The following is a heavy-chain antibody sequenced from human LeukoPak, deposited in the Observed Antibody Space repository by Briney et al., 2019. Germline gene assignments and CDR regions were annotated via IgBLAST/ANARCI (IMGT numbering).Heavy chain of an antibody. Sequence: SETLSLTCTVSGGSISSYYWTWIRQPAGKGLEWIGRIYASGSTNYNPSLKSRVTMSVDASKNQFSLKLTSVTAADTAVYYCAREYSSSSGKNAFDIWGQGTLVTVSS. D-gene: IGHD6-6*01. CDR3: AREYSSSSGKNAFDI. CDR2: IYASGST. V-gene: IGHV4-4*07. J-gene: IGHJ3*02. CDR1: GGSISSYY.